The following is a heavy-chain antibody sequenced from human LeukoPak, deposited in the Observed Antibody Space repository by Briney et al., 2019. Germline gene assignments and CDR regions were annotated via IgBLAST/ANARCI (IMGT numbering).Heavy chain of an antibody. CDR3: AKDLRWDHPGFDP. CDR2: INPGGGST. J-gene: IGHJ5*02. Sequence: ASVKVSCKASGYTFTSYYIHWVRQPPEQGLEWMGIINPGGGSTGYAKKFQDRITMPRDKSTRKVYMELRSLRSDDTAVYYCAKDLRWDHPGFDPWGQGTLVIVSS. D-gene: IGHD4-23*01. V-gene: IGHV1-46*01. CDR1: GYTFTSYY.